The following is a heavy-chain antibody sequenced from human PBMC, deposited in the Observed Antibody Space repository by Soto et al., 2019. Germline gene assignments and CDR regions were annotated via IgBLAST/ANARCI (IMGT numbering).Heavy chain of an antibody. CDR2: ISRSSIYI. J-gene: IGHJ4*02. V-gene: IGHV3-21*01. CDR1: GFTFSSFT. Sequence: PGGSLRLSCAASGFTFSSFTMHWVRQAPGKGLEWVASISRSSIYIYYSDSLKGRVTISRDNAKNSLYLQMDSPRVEDTAIYYCAREELVYWGQGTLVTVSS. D-gene: IGHD1-1*01. CDR3: AREELVY.